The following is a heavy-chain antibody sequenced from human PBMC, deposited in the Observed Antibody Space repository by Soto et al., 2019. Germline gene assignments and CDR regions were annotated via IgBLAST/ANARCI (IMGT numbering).Heavy chain of an antibody. D-gene: IGHD3-10*01. CDR2: TRNKARSYTT. CDR3: VRVRGGGTYHFDY. Sequence: EVQLVESGGDLVQPGGSLRLSCAASGFTFSDHYMDWVRQDPGKGLEWVGRTRNKARSYTTEYAASVNGRFTISRDDSKNSLYLQMNSLKTDDTAVYYCVRVRGGGTYHFDYWGQGTLVTVSS. V-gene: IGHV3-72*01. CDR1: GFTFSDHY. J-gene: IGHJ4*02.